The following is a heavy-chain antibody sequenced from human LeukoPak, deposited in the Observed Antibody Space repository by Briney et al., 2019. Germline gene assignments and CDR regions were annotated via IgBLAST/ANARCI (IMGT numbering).Heavy chain of an antibody. Sequence: SETLSLTCAASGVSISTYYWSWIRQPPGKGLEWIGYIYYSGTTNYNPSLKSRVTISIDTSKNEFSLKLTSVTAADTAVYYCAREANYYGSGSYFEGTFDYWGQGSLVTVSS. D-gene: IGHD3-10*01. J-gene: IGHJ4*02. CDR1: GVSISTYY. CDR2: IYYSGTT. V-gene: IGHV4-59*01. CDR3: AREANYYGSGSYFEGTFDY.